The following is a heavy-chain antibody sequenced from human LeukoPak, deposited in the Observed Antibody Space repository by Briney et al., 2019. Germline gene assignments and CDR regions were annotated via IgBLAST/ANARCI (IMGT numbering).Heavy chain of an antibody. CDR2: ISSSSSTI. CDR1: GFTFSSYS. J-gene: IGHJ4*02. CDR3: ARPSGDYYDSSGYSH. D-gene: IGHD3-22*01. Sequence: GGSLRLSCAASGFTFSSYSMNWVRPAPGKGLEWVSYISSSSSTIYYADSVKGRFTISRDNAKNSLYLQMSSLRAEDTAVYYCARPSGDYYDSSGYSHWGQGTLVTVSS. V-gene: IGHV3-48*01.